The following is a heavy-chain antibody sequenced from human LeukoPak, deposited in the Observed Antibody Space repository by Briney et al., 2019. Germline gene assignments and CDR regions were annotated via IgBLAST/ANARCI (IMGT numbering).Heavy chain of an antibody. CDR2: IHYTGAT. V-gene: IGHV4-34*01. CDR1: GGSFSGYY. CDR3: ARGITVVYYFDL. J-gene: IGHJ2*01. Sequence: PSETLSLTCAVDGGSFSGYYWSWFRQPPGKGLEWIGEIHYTGATNYSPSLKGRVTISPGTSNNQVSLRMTSVTAADTAVYYCARGITVVYYFDLWGRGTLVTVSS. D-gene: IGHD1-20*01.